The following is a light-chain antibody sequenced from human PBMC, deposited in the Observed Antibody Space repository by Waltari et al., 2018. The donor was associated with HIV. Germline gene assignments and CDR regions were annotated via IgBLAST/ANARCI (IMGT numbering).Light chain of an antibody. Sequence: QSVLTQPASLSGSPGQSITISCSGFRSDIGDYNYVSWYQQYEDKVPKLIIYDVNYRPSGVSSRFSGSKSDSAAFLNISGLQTEDEAVYHCSSYTSGSTHVFGTGTVVNVL. V-gene: IGLV2-14*03. CDR2: DVN. CDR3: SSYTSGSTHV. CDR1: RSDIGDYNY. J-gene: IGLJ1*01.